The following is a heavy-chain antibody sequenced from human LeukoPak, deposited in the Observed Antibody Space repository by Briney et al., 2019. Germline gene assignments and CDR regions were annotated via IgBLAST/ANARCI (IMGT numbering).Heavy chain of an antibody. D-gene: IGHD5-12*01. V-gene: IGHV6-1*01. J-gene: IGHJ6*02. CDR1: GDSVSSNSAA. CDR2: TYYRSKWYN. CDR3: ARAKTPQWLNGMDV. Sequence: SQTLSLTCAISGDSVSSNSAAWDWIRQSPSRGLEWLGRTYYRSKWYNDYAVSVKSRITINPDTSKNQFSLQLNSVTPEDTAVYYCARAKTPQWLNGMDVWGQGTTVTVSS.